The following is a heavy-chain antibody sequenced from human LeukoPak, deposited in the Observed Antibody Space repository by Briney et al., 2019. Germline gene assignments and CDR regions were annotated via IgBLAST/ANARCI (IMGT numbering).Heavy chain of an antibody. Sequence: SETLSLTCTVSGGSISTYYWSWIQQPPGKGLEWIGYIYYSGNTNYNPSLKSRVTISVDTSKNQFSLKLSSVTAADTAVYYCARVFRGGGGGWPDYWGQGTLVTVSS. V-gene: IGHV4-59*01. CDR2: IYYSGNT. J-gene: IGHJ4*02. CDR3: ARVFRGGGGGWPDY. CDR1: GGSISTYY. D-gene: IGHD6-19*01.